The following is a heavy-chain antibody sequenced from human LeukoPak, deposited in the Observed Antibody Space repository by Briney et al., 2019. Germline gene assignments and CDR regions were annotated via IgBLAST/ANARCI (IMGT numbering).Heavy chain of an antibody. CDR1: GGSISSYY. Sequence: PSETLSLTCTVSGGSISSYYWSLIRQPPGKGLEWLGYIYYSGSTYYNPSLKSRVTISVDTSKNQFSLKLSSVTAADTAVYYCAMIVVTKKGGGYWGQGTLVTVSS. CDR2: IYYSGST. D-gene: IGHD3-22*01. V-gene: IGHV4-59*06. J-gene: IGHJ4*02. CDR3: AMIVVTKKGGGY.